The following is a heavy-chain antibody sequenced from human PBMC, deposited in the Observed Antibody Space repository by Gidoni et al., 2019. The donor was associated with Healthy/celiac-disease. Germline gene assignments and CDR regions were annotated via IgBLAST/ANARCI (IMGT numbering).Heavy chain of an antibody. CDR1: GGSISSSSYY. V-gene: IGHV4-39*01. CDR2: IYYSGST. J-gene: IGHJ5*02. Sequence: QLQLQESGPGLVKPSETLSRTCTVSGGSISSSSYYLGWIRQPPGKGLEWIGSIYYSGSTYYNPSLKSRVTISVDTSKNQFSLKLSSVTAADTAVYYCARPREPGIAVFDPWGQGTLVTVSS. CDR3: ARPREPGIAVFDP. D-gene: IGHD6-19*01.